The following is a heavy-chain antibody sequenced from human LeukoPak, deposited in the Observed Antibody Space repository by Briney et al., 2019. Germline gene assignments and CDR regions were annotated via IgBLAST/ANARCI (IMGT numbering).Heavy chain of an antibody. CDR1: GFTFSSYG. D-gene: IGHD3-10*01. CDR3: AKDGAMVRGVGDAFDI. CDR2: ISGSGGST. J-gene: IGHJ3*02. Sequence: GGSLRLSCAASGFTFSSYGMSWVRQAPGKGLEWVSAISGSGGSTYYADSVKGRFTISRDNSKNTLYPQMNSLRAEDTAVYYCAKDGAMVRGVGDAFDIWGQGTMVTVSS. V-gene: IGHV3-23*01.